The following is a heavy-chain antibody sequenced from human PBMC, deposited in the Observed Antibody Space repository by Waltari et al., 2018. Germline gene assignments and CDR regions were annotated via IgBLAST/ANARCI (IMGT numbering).Heavy chain of an antibody. CDR2: IYWNDDK. V-gene: IGHV2-5*01. Sequence: QITLKESGPTLVKPTQTLTLTCTFSGFSLSSSGVGVGWNRQPPGKALEWLVFIYWNDDKRYSPSRKGRLTSTKDTSRTQVVLTMTNRDPVDTATYYCAHFTSDDFWGGYVIDPWGQGTPVTVSS. CDR3: AHFTSDDFWGGYVIDP. CDR1: GFSLSSSGVG. D-gene: IGHD3-3*01. J-gene: IGHJ5*02.